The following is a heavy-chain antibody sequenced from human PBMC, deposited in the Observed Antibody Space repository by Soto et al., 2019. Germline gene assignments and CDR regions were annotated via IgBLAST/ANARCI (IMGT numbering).Heavy chain of an antibody. CDR3: AKDMGQDSGYDY. V-gene: IGHV3-21*01. CDR2: ISSSSSYI. D-gene: IGHD5-12*01. CDR1: GFTFSSYS. J-gene: IGHJ4*02. Sequence: GGSLRLSCAASGFTFSSYSMNWVRQAPGKGLEWVSSISSSSSYIYYADSVKGRFTISRDNAKNSLYLQMDSLRAEDTAVYYCAKDMGQDSGYDYWGQGTLVTVSS.